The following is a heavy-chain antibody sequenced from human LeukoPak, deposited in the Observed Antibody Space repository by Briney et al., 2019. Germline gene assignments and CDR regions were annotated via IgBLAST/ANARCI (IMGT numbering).Heavy chain of an antibody. D-gene: IGHD5-18*01. CDR3: ARAPQLWVPPCFDY. CDR2: INHSGST. CDR1: GGSFSGYY. J-gene: IGHJ4*02. Sequence: SETLSLTCAVYGGSFSGYYWSWIRQPPGKGLEWIGEINHSGSTNYNPSLKSRVTISVDTPKNQFSLKLSSVTAADTAVYYCARAPQLWVPPCFDYWGQGTLVTVSS. V-gene: IGHV4-34*01.